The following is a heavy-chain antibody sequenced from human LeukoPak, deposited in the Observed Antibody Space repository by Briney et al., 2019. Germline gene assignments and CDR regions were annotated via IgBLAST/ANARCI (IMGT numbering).Heavy chain of an antibody. J-gene: IGHJ6*03. D-gene: IGHD6-6*01. V-gene: IGHV3-7*01. CDR1: GFTFSSYW. Sequence: GGSLRLSCAASGFTFSSYWMSWVRQAPGKGLEWVANIKQDGSEKYYVDSVKGRFTIFRDNAKNSLYLQMNSLRAEDTAVYYCARDSYSSSSGADYYYMDVWGKGTTVTVSS. CDR3: ARDSYSSSSGADYYYMDV. CDR2: IKQDGSEK.